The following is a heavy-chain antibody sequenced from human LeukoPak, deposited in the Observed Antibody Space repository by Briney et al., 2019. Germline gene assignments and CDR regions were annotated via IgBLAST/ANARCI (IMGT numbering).Heavy chain of an antibody. CDR2: IYYSGST. D-gene: IGHD6-13*01. Sequence: SETLSLTCTVSGGSISSGGYYWSWIRQHPGKGLEWIGYIYYSGSTYYNPSLKSRVTISVDTSKNQFSLKLSSVTAADTAVYYCAKSIAAAVTTFGYWGQGTLVTVSS. CDR1: GGSISSGGYY. J-gene: IGHJ4*02. CDR3: AKSIAAAVTTFGY. V-gene: IGHV4-31*03.